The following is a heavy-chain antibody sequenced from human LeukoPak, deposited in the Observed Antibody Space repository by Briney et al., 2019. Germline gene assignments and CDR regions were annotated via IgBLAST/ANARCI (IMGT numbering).Heavy chain of an antibody. J-gene: IGHJ3*02. CDR1: GYTLTELS. CDR3: ARVGWNYVVPDAFDI. D-gene: IGHD1-7*01. Sequence: ASVKVSCKVSGYTLTELSMHWVRQAPGKGLEWVGGFDPEDGETIYAQKFQGRVTMTEDTSTDTAYMELSSLRSEDTAVYYCARVGWNYVVPDAFDIWGQGTMVTVSS. CDR2: FDPEDGET. V-gene: IGHV1-24*01.